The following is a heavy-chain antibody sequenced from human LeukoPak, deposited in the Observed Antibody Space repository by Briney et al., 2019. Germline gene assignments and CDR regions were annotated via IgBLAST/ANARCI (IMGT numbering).Heavy chain of an antibody. CDR2: IYYSGST. CDR1: GGSISSHC. D-gene: IGHD6-6*01. V-gene: IGHV4-59*11. J-gene: IGHJ5*02. CDR3: ASSHSSSSSWFDP. Sequence: SETLSLTCTVSGGSISSHCWSWIRQPPGKGLEWIGYIYYSGSTNYNPSLKSRVTISVDTSKNQFSLKLSSVTAADTAVYYCASSHSSSSSWFDPWGQGTLVTVSS.